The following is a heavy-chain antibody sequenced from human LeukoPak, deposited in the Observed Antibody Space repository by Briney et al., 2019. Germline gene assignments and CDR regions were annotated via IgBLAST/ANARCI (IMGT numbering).Heavy chain of an antibody. Sequence: SQTLSLTCTVSGGSISSGGHSWSWIRQPPGKGLEWIGYIYHSGSGSTYYNPSLKSRVTISIDKSKNQFSLKLNSVTAADTAVYYCARAPASIAARRRFDPWGQGTLVTVSS. CDR1: GGSISSGGHS. D-gene: IGHD6-6*01. V-gene: IGHV4-30-2*01. CDR3: ARAPASIAARRRFDP. J-gene: IGHJ5*02. CDR2: IYHSGSGST.